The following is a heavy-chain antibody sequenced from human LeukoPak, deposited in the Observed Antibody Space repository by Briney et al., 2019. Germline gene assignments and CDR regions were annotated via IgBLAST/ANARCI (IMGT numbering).Heavy chain of an antibody. V-gene: IGHV1-2*02. CDR3: ARDRSTYSGSYYWFDP. J-gene: IGHJ5*02. D-gene: IGHD1-26*01. CDR1: GYTLTGYY. Sequence: ASVKVSCKASGYTLTGYYMHWVRQAPGQGLEWMGWINPNSGGTNYAQKFQGRVTMTRDTSISTAYMELSRLRSDDTAVYYCARDRSTYSGSYYWFDPWGQGTLVTVSS. CDR2: INPNSGGT.